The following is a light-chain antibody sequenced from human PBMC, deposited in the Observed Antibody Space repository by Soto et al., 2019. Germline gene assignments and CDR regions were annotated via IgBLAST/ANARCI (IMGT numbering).Light chain of an antibody. CDR1: NIGSKS. Sequence: SYELTQPPSVSVAPGQTARITCEGNNIGSKSVHWYQQRPGQAPVMVVYEDCDRPSGIPERFSGSNSGNTATLTITRVEAGDEADYSCHVWDSSGDHPVFGGGTKLTVL. V-gene: IGLV3-21*02. CDR2: EDC. J-gene: IGLJ2*01. CDR3: HVWDSSGDHPV.